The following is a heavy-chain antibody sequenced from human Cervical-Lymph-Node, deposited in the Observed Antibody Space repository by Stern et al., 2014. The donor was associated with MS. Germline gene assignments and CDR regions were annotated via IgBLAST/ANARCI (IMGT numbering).Heavy chain of an antibody. CDR2: INPKTGGA. Sequence: QVQLVQSGAEMKRPGTSMKVSCKASGYTFTDYYMHCVRQAPGQGLQWMGRINPKTGGANYTEAFQGRVTMARDTSISTGYMVLSSLRSDDTAVYYCAREIHPAITFDIWGQGTVVTVSS. D-gene: IGHD2-21*01. CDR1: GYTFTDYY. J-gene: IGHJ3*02. CDR3: AREIHPAITFDI. V-gene: IGHV1-2*06.